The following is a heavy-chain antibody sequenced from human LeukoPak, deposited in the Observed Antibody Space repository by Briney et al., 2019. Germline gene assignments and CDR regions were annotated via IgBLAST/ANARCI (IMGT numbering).Heavy chain of an antibody. CDR1: GGTFSSYA. D-gene: IGHD2-2*01. J-gene: IGHJ4*02. CDR3: AIGDWRDRYCSSTSCYHFDY. Sequence: ASVKVSCKASGGTFSSYAISWVRQAPGQGLEWMGGIIPICGTANYAQKFQGRVTITADESTSTAYMELSSLRSEDTAVYYCAIGDWRDRYCSSTSCYHFDYWGQGTLVTVSS. V-gene: IGHV1-69*13. CDR2: IIPICGTA.